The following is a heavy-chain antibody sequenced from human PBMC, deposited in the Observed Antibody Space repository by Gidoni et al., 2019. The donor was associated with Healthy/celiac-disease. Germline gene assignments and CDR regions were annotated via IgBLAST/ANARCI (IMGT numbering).Heavy chain of an antibody. CDR1: GLTFDVYA. CDR2: ISWNSGSI. D-gene: IGHD6-19*01. J-gene: IGHJ4*02. CDR3: AKPDSSGWGGLGY. V-gene: IGHV3-9*01. Sequence: EVQLVVSGGGLVQPGRSLRLSCAASGLTFDVYAMHWVRQAPGKGLAWVSGISWNSGSIGYADSVKGRFTISRDNAKNSLYLQMNSLRAEETALYYCAKPDSSGWGGLGYWGQGTLVTVSS.